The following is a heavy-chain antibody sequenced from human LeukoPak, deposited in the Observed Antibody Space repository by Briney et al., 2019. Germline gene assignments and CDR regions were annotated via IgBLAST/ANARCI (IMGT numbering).Heavy chain of an antibody. Sequence: SETLSLTCTVSGGSISGYYWSWIRQPPGKGLEWIGYIYYSGSTYYNPSLKSRVTISVDTSKNQFSLKLSSVTAADTAVYYCARDTLSDYYDSSGPSGYWGQGTLVTVSS. CDR1: GGSISGYY. D-gene: IGHD3-22*01. CDR2: IYYSGST. CDR3: ARDTLSDYYDSSGPSGY. V-gene: IGHV4-59*06. J-gene: IGHJ4*02.